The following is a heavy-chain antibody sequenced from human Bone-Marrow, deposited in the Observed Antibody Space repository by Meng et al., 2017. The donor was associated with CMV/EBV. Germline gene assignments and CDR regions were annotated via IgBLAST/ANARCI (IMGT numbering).Heavy chain of an antibody. CDR1: GFTFSSYG. D-gene: IGHD5-12*01. V-gene: IGHV3-30*02. CDR3: ARWLRLEGRRYFDY. Sequence: GESLKISCAASGFTFSSYGMHWVRQAPGKGLEWVAFIRYDGSNKYYADSVKGRFAISRDNSKNTLYLQMNSLRAEDTAVYYCARWLRLEGRRYFDYWGQGTLVTVSS. CDR2: IRYDGSNK. J-gene: IGHJ4*02.